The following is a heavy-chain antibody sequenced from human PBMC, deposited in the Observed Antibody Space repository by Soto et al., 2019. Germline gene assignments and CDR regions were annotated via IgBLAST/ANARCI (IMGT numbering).Heavy chain of an antibody. CDR1: GGTFSTYA. Sequence: SVKVSCKASGGTFSTYAISWVRQAPGQGLEWMGGVIPIFGTANYAQKFQGRPTITADESTSTAYMELSSLRSVDTAAYYCARWGYDSSGSFDYWGQGTLVTVSS. D-gene: IGHD3-22*01. CDR2: VIPIFGTA. J-gene: IGHJ4*02. V-gene: IGHV1-69*13. CDR3: ARWGYDSSGSFDY.